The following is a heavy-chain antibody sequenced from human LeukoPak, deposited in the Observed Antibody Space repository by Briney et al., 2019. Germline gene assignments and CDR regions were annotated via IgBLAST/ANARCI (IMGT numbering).Heavy chain of an antibody. CDR1: GGSFSGYY. Sequence: PPETLSLTCAVYGGSFSGYYWSWIRQPPGKGLEWIGEINHSGSTNYNPSLKSRVTISVDTSKNQFSLKLSSVTAADTAVYYRARDLHWFDPWGQGTLVTVSS. CDR2: INHSGST. J-gene: IGHJ5*02. V-gene: IGHV4-34*01. CDR3: ARDLHWFDP.